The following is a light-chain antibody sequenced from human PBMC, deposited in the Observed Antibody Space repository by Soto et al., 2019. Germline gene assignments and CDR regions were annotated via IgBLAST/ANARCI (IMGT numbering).Light chain of an antibody. Sequence: EIVVTQTPLSSPVTLGQPAAISCSSSQSLVHSDGNTYLSWLQQRPGQAPRLLLYKISNRVSGVPDRFRGSGAGTDFTLTISRVEVEAVGVYYCLQATQFPWTFGQGTKVDIK. J-gene: IGKJ1*01. CDR1: QSLVHSDGNTY. V-gene: IGKV2-24*01. CDR2: KIS. CDR3: LQATQFPWT.